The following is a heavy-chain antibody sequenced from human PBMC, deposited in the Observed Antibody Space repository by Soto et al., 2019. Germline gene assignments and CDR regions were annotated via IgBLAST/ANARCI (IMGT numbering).Heavy chain of an antibody. CDR2: IIPIFGTA. CDR3: ARDRRITMIAGAFDI. J-gene: IGHJ3*02. CDR1: GGTFSSYA. D-gene: IGHD3-22*01. Sequence: QVQLVQSGAEVKTPGSSVKVSCKASGGTFSSYAISWGRQAPGQGLEWMGGIIPIFGTANYAQKFQVRVTINADESPSTAYMELSSMRSDETAVYYCARDRRITMIAGAFDIWGQGTMVTVSS. V-gene: IGHV1-69*01.